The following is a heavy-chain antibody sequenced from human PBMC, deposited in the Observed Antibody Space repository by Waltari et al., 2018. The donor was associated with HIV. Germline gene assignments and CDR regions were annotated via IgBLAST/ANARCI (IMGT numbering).Heavy chain of an antibody. D-gene: IGHD7-27*01. J-gene: IGHJ3*02. Sequence: GRFTISRDNSKNTLYLQMNSLRAEDTAVYYCAKDSTGAGGDAFDIWGQGPMVTVSS. V-gene: IGHV3-23*01. CDR3: AKDSTGAGGDAFDI.